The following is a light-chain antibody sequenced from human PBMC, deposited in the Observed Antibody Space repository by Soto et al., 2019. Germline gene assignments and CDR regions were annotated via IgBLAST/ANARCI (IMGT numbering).Light chain of an antibody. CDR2: GAS. CDR1: QSVSSN. Sequence: EIVMTQSPATLSVSPGERATLSCRASQSVSSNLAWYQQKPGQAPRLLIYGASTRATGIPHRFSGSGSGTDFSLTISRLEPEDSAMYYCQLYGSSPTWAFGQGTKV. V-gene: IGKV3-20*01. J-gene: IGKJ1*01. CDR3: QLYGSSPTWA.